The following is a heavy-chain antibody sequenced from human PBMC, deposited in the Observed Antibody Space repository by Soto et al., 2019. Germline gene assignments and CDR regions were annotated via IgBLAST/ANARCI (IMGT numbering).Heavy chain of an antibody. CDR1: GGSISTSSYY. Sequence: SQALSLTCTVSGGSISTSSYYLGWIRHPPGKGLEWIGSIYYSGSTYYNPSLKSRVTISVDTSKNQFSLKLSSVTAADTAVYYFASPKRALYNCLDPRCQATLLTLSS. V-gene: IGHV4-39*01. CDR2: IYYSGST. CDR3: ASPKRALYNCLDP. D-gene: IGHD3-3*02. J-gene: IGHJ5*02.